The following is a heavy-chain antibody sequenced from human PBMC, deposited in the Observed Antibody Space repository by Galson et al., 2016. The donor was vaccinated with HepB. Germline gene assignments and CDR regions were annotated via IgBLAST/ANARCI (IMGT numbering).Heavy chain of an antibody. CDR1: GVSIGSDY. V-gene: IGHV4-4*07. CDR3: VRDLNV. CDR2: IFNTRNT. Sequence: ETLSLTCSVFGVSIGSDYWGWIRQPAGKTLEWIGRIFNTRNTIYNPSLRSRVTMSVDTSTNQVTLTLTSASAADTAVYYCVRDLNVWGQGTQVTVSS. J-gene: IGHJ4*02.